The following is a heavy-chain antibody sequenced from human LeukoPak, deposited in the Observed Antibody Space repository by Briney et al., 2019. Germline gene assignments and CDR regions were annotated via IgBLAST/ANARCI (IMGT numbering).Heavy chain of an antibody. J-gene: IGHJ3*02. CDR2: IYYSGST. V-gene: IGHV4-59*01. CDR3: ATYCSSTSCYEPYDAFDI. D-gene: IGHD2-2*01. Sequence: SETLSLTCTVSGGSISSYYWSWIRQPPGKGLEWIGYIYYSGSTNYNPSLKSRVTISVGTSKNQFSLKLSSVTAADTAVYYCATYCSSTSCYEPYDAFDIWGQGTMVTVSS. CDR1: GGSISSYY.